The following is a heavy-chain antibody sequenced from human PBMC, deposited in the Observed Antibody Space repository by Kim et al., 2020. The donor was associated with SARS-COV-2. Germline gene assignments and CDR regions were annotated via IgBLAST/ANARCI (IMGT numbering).Heavy chain of an antibody. CDR2: ISGSGGST. Sequence: GGSLRLSCAASGFTFSSYAMSWVRQAPGKGLEWVSAISGSGGSTYYADSVKGRFTISRDNSKNTLYLQMNSLRAEDTAVYYCAKDLSSVEMATIPAFDIWGQGTMVTVSS. CDR1: GFTFSSYA. D-gene: IGHD5-12*01. J-gene: IGHJ3*02. V-gene: IGHV3-23*01. CDR3: AKDLSSVEMATIPAFDI.